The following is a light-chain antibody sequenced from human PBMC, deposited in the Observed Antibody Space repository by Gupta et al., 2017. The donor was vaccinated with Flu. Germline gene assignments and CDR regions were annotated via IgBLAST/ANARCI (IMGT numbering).Light chain of an antibody. V-gene: IGKV3-15*01. CDR3: QQYKNWPVT. CDR1: QSVGGN. J-gene: IGKJ1*01. Sequence: EIVMTQSPATLSVSPGERATLSCRTSQSVGGNLAWYQQRPGQAPRLLIYGTSTRATGIPATFSGSASGTDFTLTISSLQSEDLAIYYCQQYKNWPVTFGQGTKVDIK. CDR2: GTS.